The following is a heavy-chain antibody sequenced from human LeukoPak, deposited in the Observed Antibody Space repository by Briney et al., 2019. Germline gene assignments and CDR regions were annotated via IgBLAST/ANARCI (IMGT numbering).Heavy chain of an antibody. V-gene: IGHV3-53*01. D-gene: IGHD6-19*01. CDR1: GFTVSSNY. CDR2: IYSGGST. Sequence: GGSLRLSCAASGFTVSSNYMSWVRQAPGKGLEWVSVIYSGGSTYYADSVKGRFTISRDNSKNTLYLQMNSLRAEDTAVYYCARENDSGWYGALGYWGQGTLVTVSS. CDR3: ARENDSGWYGALGY. J-gene: IGHJ4*02.